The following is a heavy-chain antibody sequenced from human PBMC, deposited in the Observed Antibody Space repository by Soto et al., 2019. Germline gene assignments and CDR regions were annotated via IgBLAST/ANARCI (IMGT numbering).Heavy chain of an antibody. V-gene: IGHV4-30-2*01. CDR2: IYHSGST. CDR1: GGSISSGGYS. J-gene: IGHJ5*02. CDR3: ARGRGIAAAGLGFDP. Sequence: SETLSLTCAVSGGSISSGGYSWSWIRQPPGKGLEWIGYIYHSGSTYYNPSLKSRVTISVDRSKNQFSLKLSSVTAADTAVYYCARGRGIAAAGLGFDPWGQGTLVTVSS. D-gene: IGHD6-13*01.